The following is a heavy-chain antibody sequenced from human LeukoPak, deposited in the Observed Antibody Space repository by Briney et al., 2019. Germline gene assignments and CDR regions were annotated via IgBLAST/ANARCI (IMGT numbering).Heavy chain of an antibody. CDR3: AKDRGSTGLFDY. V-gene: IGHV3-21*01. Sequence: GGSLRLSCAASGFTFSSYSMNWVRQAPGKGLEWVSSISSSSSYIYYADSVKGRFTISRDNSKNTLYLQMNSLRAEDTAVYYCAKDRGSTGLFDYWGQGTLVTVSS. CDR2: ISSSSSYI. CDR1: GFTFSSYS. J-gene: IGHJ4*02. D-gene: IGHD1-26*01.